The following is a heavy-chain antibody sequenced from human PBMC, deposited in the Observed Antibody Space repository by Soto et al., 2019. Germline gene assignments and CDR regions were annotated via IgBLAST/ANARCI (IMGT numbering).Heavy chain of an antibody. CDR2: IYYSGST. Sequence: SETLSLTCTVSGGSISSYYWSWIRQPPGKGLEWIGYIYYSGSTNYNPSLKSRVTISVDTSKNQFSLKLSSVTAADTAVYYCARVLMSHPVTTPYYYYGMDVWGQGTTVTVSS. J-gene: IGHJ6*02. V-gene: IGHV4-59*01. CDR3: ARVLMSHPVTTPYYYYGMDV. D-gene: IGHD4-17*01. CDR1: GGSISSYY.